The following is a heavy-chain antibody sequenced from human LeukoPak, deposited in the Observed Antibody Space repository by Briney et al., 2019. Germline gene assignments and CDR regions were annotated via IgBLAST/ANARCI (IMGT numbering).Heavy chain of an antibody. CDR3: ARGRFSTGTDY. D-gene: IGHD1-1*01. CDR1: GYTFNSYD. CDR2: TNPNSGNT. V-gene: IGHV1-8*01. Sequence: GASVKVSCKASGYTFNSYDFNWVRQATGQGLEWMGCTNPNSGNTGYAQKFHGRVTMTRNTSISTAYMELGSLRSEDTAVYYCARGRFSTGTDYWGQGTLVTVSS. J-gene: IGHJ4*02.